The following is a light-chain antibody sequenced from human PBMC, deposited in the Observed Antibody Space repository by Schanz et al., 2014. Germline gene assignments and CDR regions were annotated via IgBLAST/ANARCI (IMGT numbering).Light chain of an antibody. CDR2: GAS. CDR1: QSISSN. J-gene: IGKJ5*01. Sequence: EILMTQSPATLSVSPGERATLSCRASQSISSNLAWYQQKPGQAPRLLIYGASSRATGIPHRFSGSGSGTDFTLTISSLEPEDFAVYYCQQRSNWPPITFGQGTRLEIK. V-gene: IGKV3-11*01. CDR3: QQRSNWPPIT.